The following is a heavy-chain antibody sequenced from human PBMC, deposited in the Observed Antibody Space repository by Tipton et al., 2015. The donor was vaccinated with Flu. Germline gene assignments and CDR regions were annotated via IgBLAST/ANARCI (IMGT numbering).Heavy chain of an antibody. V-gene: IGHV4-39*07. CDR1: GGSISTTIYY. Sequence: TLSLTCTVSGGSISTTIYYWGWVRQPPGKGLEWIGSIYYSGTTYYNPSPKSRVTISPDTSKNQFSLRLTSVTAADTAVYYCARRGRTVRDAFDIWGQGTMVTVSS. J-gene: IGHJ3*02. D-gene: IGHD3-10*01. CDR2: IYYSGTT. CDR3: ARRGRTVRDAFDI.